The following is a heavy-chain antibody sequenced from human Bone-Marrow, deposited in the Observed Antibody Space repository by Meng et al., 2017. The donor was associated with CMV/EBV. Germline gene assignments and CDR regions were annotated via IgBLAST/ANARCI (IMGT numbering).Heavy chain of an antibody. V-gene: IGHV3-74*01. CDR3: ARVYYDSSGYQGLYGMDV. CDR2: INSDGSST. CDR1: GFTFSSYW. Sequence: GGSLRLSCAASGFTFSSYWVHWVRQAPGKGLVWVSRINSDGSSTSYADSVKGRFTISRDNAKNTLYLQMNSLRAEDTAVYYCARVYYDSSGYQGLYGMDVWGQGTTVTVSS. J-gene: IGHJ6*02. D-gene: IGHD3-22*01.